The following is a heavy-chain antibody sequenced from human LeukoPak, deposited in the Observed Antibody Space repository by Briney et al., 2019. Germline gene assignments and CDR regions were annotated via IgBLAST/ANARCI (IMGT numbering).Heavy chain of an antibody. CDR1: GFTFSSYA. V-gene: IGHV3-30*04. D-gene: IGHD3-10*01. CDR3: AKDYSNALLRFGELIRKSRDGYFDY. J-gene: IGHJ4*02. CDR2: ISYDGSNK. Sequence: GGSLRLSCAASGFTFSSYAMHWVRQAPGKGLEWVAVISYDGSNKYYADSVKGRFTISRDNSKNTLYLQMNSLRAEDTAVYYCAKDYSNALLRFGELIRKSRDGYFDYWGQGNLVTVSS.